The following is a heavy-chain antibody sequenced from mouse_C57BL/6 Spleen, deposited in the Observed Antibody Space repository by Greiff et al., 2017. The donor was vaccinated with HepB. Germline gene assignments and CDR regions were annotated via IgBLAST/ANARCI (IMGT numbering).Heavy chain of an antibody. D-gene: IGHD1-1*01. CDR2: ISYSGST. CDR1: GYSITSDY. J-gene: IGHJ1*03. CDR3: ARRGYYGSSYWYFDV. V-gene: IGHV3-8*01. Sequence: DVHLVESGPGLAKPSQTLSLTCSVTGYSITSDYWNWIRKFPGNKLEYMGYISYSGSTYYNPSLKSRISITRDTSKNQYYLQLNSVTTEDTATYYCARRGYYGSSYWYFDVWGTGTTVTVSS.